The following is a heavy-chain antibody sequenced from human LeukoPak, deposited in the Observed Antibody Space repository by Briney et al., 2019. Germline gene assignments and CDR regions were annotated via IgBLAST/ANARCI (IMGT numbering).Heavy chain of an antibody. CDR1: GFTVSSNY. V-gene: IGHV3-53*01. D-gene: IGHD6-19*01. CDR3: ARDSCWGAFDI. Sequence: GGSLRLSCAASGFTVSSNYMSWVRQAPGKGLEWVSVIYSGGSTYYADSVKGRFTISRDNSKNTLYLQMNSLRAEDTAVYYCARDSCWGAFDIWGQGTMVTVSS. J-gene: IGHJ3*02. CDR2: IYSGGST.